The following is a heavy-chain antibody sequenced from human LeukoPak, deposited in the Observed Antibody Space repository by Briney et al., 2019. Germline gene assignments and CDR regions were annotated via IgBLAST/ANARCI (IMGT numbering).Heavy chain of an antibody. J-gene: IGHJ3*02. D-gene: IGHD6-19*01. CDR2: MYYSGIS. Sequence: SETLSLTCSISGGSISTYYWNWIRQSPGKGLGWIAYMYYSGISKYNPSLESRATMSVDTSKNHFSLRLSSVTAADTAVYYCARALAGTRDVFDIWDQGTLVTVSS. CDR1: GGSISTYY. V-gene: IGHV4-59*12. CDR3: ARALAGTRDVFDI.